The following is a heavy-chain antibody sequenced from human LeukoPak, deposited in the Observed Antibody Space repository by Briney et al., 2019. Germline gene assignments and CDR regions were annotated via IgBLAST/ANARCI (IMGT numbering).Heavy chain of an antibody. CDR2: IYWDDDK. D-gene: IGHD3-9*01. V-gene: IGHV2-5*02. CDR1: AFSLTTSGVS. Sequence: SGPTLVNPTQTLTLTCTFSAFSLTTSGVSVGWIRQPPGKALEWLALIYWDDDKRYSPSLKSRLTITKDTSKNQVVLTMTNRDPVDTATYYCAHREVRLDYFDYWGQGTLVTVSS. CDR3: AHREVRLDYFDY. J-gene: IGHJ4*02.